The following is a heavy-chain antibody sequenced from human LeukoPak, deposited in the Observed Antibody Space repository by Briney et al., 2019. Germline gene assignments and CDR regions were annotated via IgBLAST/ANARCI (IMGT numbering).Heavy chain of an antibody. V-gene: IGHV3-21*01. J-gene: IGHJ4*02. CDR2: ISSTSDYR. CDR1: GFTFSSYA. Sequence: PGGSLRLSCAASGFTFSSYAMSWVRQAPGKGLEWVSSISSTSDYRYYTDSLKGRFTISRDNAKNSLYLQMNSLRPDDTAVYFCAREGPLQWLRSLTIPYHFDYWGRGTLVTVSS. CDR3: AREGPLQWLRSLTIPYHFDY. D-gene: IGHD6-19*01.